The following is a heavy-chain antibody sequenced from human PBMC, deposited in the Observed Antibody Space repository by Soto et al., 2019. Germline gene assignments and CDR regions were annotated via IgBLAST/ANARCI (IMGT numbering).Heavy chain of an antibody. Sequence: GGSLRLSCAASGFTFSSYSMNWVRHAPGKGLEWFSSIISSISYIYYADSVKGRFTISRDNAKNSLYLQMNNQSAEDTAMYYCARDSGLERLRNYYYGMDVWGRGSTFTVSS. D-gene: IGHD1-1*01. V-gene: IGHV3-21*01. J-gene: IGHJ6*02. CDR1: GFTFSSYS. CDR3: ARDSGLERLRNYYYGMDV. CDR2: IISSISYI.